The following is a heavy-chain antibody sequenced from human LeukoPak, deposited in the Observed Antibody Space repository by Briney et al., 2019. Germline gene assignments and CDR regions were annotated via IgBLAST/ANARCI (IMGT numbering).Heavy chain of an antibody. CDR3: VRGADTGYSSDS. CDR1: GFTFSSYG. V-gene: IGHV3-30*12. D-gene: IGHD3-9*01. Sequence: PGGSLRLSCAASGFTFSSYGMHWVRQAPGKGLEWVAYIQYDGSNQQYADSVKGRFSISRDNAENTLYLQMNSLRVEDTAVYYCVRGADTGYSSDSWGQGTLVTVSS. CDR2: IQYDGSNQ. J-gene: IGHJ4*02.